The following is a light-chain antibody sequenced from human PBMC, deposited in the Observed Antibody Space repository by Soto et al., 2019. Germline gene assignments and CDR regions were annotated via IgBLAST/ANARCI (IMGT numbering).Light chain of an antibody. V-gene: IGKV3-15*01. CDR1: QSVSSN. CDR3: QQYNIRGT. Sequence: EIVMTQSPATLSVSPGERATLSCRASQSVSSNLAWYQQKPGQAPRLLIYGASTRATGIPARFSGSGSGTEFTLTISSLQSEDFAVYYCQQYNIRGTFGGGTKVDIK. J-gene: IGKJ4*01. CDR2: GAS.